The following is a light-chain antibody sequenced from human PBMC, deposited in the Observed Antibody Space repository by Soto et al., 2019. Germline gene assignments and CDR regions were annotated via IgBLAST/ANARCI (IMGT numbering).Light chain of an antibody. CDR3: QQYNSYSRA. J-gene: IGKJ1*01. V-gene: IGKV1-5*01. Sequence: DIQMTQSPSTLSASVGDRVTITCRASQSIGTWLAWYQHKPGRAPKLLIYDASTLEGGVPSRFSGSRSRTEFTFTISSLQPDDFATYYCQQYNSYSRAFGQGTKVEIK. CDR1: QSIGTW. CDR2: DAS.